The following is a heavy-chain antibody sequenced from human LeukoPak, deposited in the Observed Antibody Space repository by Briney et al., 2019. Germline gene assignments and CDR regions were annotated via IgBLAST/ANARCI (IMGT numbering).Heavy chain of an antibody. D-gene: IGHD4-11*01. V-gene: IGHV3-21*01. J-gene: IGHJ4*02. Sequence: GGSLRLSCAASGFIFSASCLNWVRQAPGMGLEWLSSIKGDSSHISYAESVRGRFTISRDNTKNTLYLQMNSLRAEDTAVYYCARDDYNRLWGQGTLVTVSS. CDR2: IKGDSSHI. CDR3: ARDDYNRL. CDR1: GFIFSASC.